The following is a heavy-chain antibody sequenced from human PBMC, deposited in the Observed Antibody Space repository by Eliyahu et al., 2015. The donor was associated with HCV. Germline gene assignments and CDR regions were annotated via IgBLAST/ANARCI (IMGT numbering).Heavy chain of an antibody. J-gene: IGHJ4*02. D-gene: IGHD3-16*01. V-gene: IGHV2-26*01. CDR2: IFWNDXX. CDR3: ARLRRNSGNYDWEARYEY. CDR1: GXXLTNARXG. Sequence: QVTLKESGPVLVKPTETLTLTCTVSGXXLTNARXGVSWXRQPPGKALEWLXHIFWNDXXSYNPSLKNRISISKGTSGNQVVLTMTNMDPTDTGTYYCARLRRNSGNYDWEARYEYWGQGALVTISP.